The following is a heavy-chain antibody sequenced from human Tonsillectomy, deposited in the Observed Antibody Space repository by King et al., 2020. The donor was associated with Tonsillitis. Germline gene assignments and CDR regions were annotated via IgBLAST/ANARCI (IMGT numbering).Heavy chain of an antibody. CDR1: GGSVSSGSHY. CDR2: IYYSGST. CDR3: ARALYSSGHHFFDY. V-gene: IGHV4-61*01. J-gene: IGHJ4*02. D-gene: IGHD6-19*01. Sequence: QLQESGPGLVKPSETLSLTCTVSGGSVSSGSHYWSWIRQPPGKGLEWIGYIYYSGSTNYNPSPKSRVTISVDTSKNQFSLNLSSVTAADTAVYYCARALYSSGHHFFDYRGQGTLVPLSS.